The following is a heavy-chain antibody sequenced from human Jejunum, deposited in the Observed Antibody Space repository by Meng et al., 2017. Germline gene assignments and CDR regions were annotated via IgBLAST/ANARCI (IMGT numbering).Heavy chain of an antibody. CDR2: INYSGST. V-gene: IGHV4-59*08. J-gene: IGHJ4*02. CDR1: GGSMSAYY. Sequence: QVQLQESGPGLVKSSETLSLTCTVSGGSMSAYYWSWIRQPPGKGLELIGYINYSGSTNYKPSLKSRVTISVDTSMNQFSLKLSSVTAADTAVYYCARMIGSGPFDYWGQGTLVTVSS. CDR3: ARMIGSGPFDY. D-gene: IGHD2-15*01.